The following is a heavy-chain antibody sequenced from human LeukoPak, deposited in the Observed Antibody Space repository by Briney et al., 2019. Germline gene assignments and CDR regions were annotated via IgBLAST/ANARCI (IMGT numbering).Heavy chain of an antibody. D-gene: IGHD2-15*01. Sequence: PSETLSLTCTVSGGSISSYYWSWIRQPPGKGLEWIGYIYYSGSTNYNPSLKSRVTISVDTSKNQFSLKLSSVTAADTAVYYCARERGGYFQHWGQGTLVTVSS. CDR2: IYYSGST. V-gene: IGHV4-59*01. CDR1: GGSISSYY. CDR3: ARERGGYFQH. J-gene: IGHJ1*01.